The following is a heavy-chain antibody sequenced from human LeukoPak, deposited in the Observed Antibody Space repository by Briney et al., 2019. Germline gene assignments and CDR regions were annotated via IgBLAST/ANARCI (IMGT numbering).Heavy chain of an antibody. Sequence: GGSLRLSCAASGFTFSDYYMSWIRQAPGKGLEWVSYISSSSSYTNYADSVKGRFTISRDNAKNSLYLQMNSLRAEDTAVYCCARVAYYGSGSYYCSSWGQGTLVTVSS. J-gene: IGHJ5*02. D-gene: IGHD3-10*01. CDR1: GFTFSDYY. CDR2: ISSSSSYT. V-gene: IGHV3-11*05. CDR3: ARVAYYGSGSYYCSS.